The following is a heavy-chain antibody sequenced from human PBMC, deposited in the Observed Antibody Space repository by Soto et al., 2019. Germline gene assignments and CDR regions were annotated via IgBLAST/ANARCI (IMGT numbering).Heavy chain of an antibody. CDR2: INHSGST. CDR1: GGSFSGYY. V-gene: IGHV4-34*01. Sequence: PSETLSLTCAVYGGSFSGYYWSWIRQPPGKGLEWIGEINHSGSTNYNPSLKSRVTISVDTSKNQFSLKLSSVTAADTAVYYCARGPSGYCSSTSCYGRGWLDPWGQGPPVTVYS. CDR3: ARGPSGYCSSTSCYGRGWLDP. D-gene: IGHD2-2*01. J-gene: IGHJ5*02.